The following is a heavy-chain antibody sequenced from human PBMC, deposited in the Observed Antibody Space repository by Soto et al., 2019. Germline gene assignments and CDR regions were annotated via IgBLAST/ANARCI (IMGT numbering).Heavy chain of an antibody. J-gene: IGHJ6*02. CDR1: GFTFSSYW. Sequence: GGSLRLSCAASGFTFSSYWMSWVRQAPGKGLEWVANIKQDGSEKYYVDSVKGRFTISRDNAKNSLYLQMNSLRAEDTAVHYCARDTPPLYSSSWTYYYYYYGMDVWGQGTTVTVSS. D-gene: IGHD6-13*01. V-gene: IGHV3-7*01. CDR2: IKQDGSEK. CDR3: ARDTPPLYSSSWTYYYYYYGMDV.